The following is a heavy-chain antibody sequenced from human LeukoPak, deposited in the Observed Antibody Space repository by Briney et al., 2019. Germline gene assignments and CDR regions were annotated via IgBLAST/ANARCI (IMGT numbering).Heavy chain of an antibody. CDR2: IRGGGSGT. CDR1: GFTFSSYA. J-gene: IGHJ4*02. D-gene: IGHD3-3*01. Sequence: GGSLRLSCAASGFTFSSYAMSWVRQAPGKGLEWVSGIRGGGSGTYYADSVKGRFTISRDTSKNTLYLQMNSLRAEDTAVYYCAKDLLYDFWSGYSYFDYWGQGTLVTVSS. V-gene: IGHV3-23*01. CDR3: AKDLLYDFWSGYSYFDY.